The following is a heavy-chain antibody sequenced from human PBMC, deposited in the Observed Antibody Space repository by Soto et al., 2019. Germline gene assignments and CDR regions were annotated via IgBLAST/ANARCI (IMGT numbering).Heavy chain of an antibody. Sequence: AGGSLRLSCAASGFTFGSNAMNWVRQAPGKGLEWVSVITNTGGDTIYADSVKGRFTMSRDNSKNILYLQMNSLRADDTAIYYCARASGESYPGSRVFDSWGRGTRVTVSS. D-gene: IGHD3-10*01. V-gene: IGHV3-23*01. CDR3: ARASGESYPGSRVFDS. CDR2: ITNTGGDT. CDR1: GFTFGSNA. J-gene: IGHJ4*02.